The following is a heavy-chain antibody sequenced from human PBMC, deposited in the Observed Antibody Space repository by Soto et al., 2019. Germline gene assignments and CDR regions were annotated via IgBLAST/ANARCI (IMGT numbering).Heavy chain of an antibody. CDR2: ISNSGSTI. D-gene: IGHD6-19*01. CDR1: GFTFSGSY. J-gene: IGHJ4*02. CDR3: ARGRYSGGGPYYFDY. V-gene: IGHV3-11*01. Sequence: QVQLVESGGGLVEPGGSLRLSCAASGFTFSGSYMKWIRQAPGKGLEWVSYISNSGSTIYNADSVKGRFTICRDNAKNSLALQMNSLRAEDTAVYYCARGRYSGGGPYYFDYWGQGTLVTVSS.